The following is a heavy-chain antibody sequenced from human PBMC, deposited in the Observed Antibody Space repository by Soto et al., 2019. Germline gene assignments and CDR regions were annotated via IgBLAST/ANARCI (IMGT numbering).Heavy chain of an antibody. CDR1: GFSFDSYS. Sequence: PGGSLRLSCAASGFSFDSYSMHWVRQAPGKGLEWVTTVSFDSKNKYYIDSVEGRFTISRDNSKKMLYLQMNSLRHEDMAVYYCAKETVEATYSFYGMDVWGPGTKVTVSS. CDR2: VSFDSKNK. CDR3: AKETVEATYSFYGMDV. V-gene: IGHV3-30*18. D-gene: IGHD7-27*01. J-gene: IGHJ6*02.